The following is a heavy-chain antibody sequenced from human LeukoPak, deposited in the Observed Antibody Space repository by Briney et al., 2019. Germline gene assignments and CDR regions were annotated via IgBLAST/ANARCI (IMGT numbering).Heavy chain of an antibody. J-gene: IGHJ4*02. CDR1: GFSVRSNF. Sequence: GGSLRLSCAASGFSVRSNFVSGVREAPGKGLEGVSVIYSGGDTYYAASVRGRFTISRNKSKNTLYLKMDRLRVEDTAVYYCARKSDSYMLRGGDCWGQGTLVTVSS. CDR2: IYSGGDT. V-gene: IGHV3-66*01. CDR3: ARKSDSYMLRGGDC. D-gene: IGHD3-10*01.